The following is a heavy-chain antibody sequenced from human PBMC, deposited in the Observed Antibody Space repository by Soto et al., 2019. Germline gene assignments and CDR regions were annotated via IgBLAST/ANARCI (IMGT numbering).Heavy chain of an antibody. D-gene: IGHD3-22*01. J-gene: IGHJ6*02. Sequence: QVQLVESGGGVVQPGRSLRLSCAASGFTFSSYGMHWVRQAPGKGLEWVAVISYDGSNKYYADSVKGRFTISRDNSKNTLYLQMNSLRAEDTAVYYCAKDLLPDYYDSSGLDVWGQGT. CDR3: AKDLLPDYYDSSGLDV. CDR1: GFTFSSYG. V-gene: IGHV3-30*18. CDR2: ISYDGSNK.